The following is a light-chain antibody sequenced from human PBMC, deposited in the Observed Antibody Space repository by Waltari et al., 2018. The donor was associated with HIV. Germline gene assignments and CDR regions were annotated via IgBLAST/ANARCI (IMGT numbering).Light chain of an antibody. Sequence: QSVLTQPPSVSATPGQKVTISCSGSSSNIGYNYVFWYQQLPGTAPKLLIYENNKRPSGIPDRFSGSKSGTSATLGITGRQTGDEADYYCATWDSGLSAVVFGGGTKLTVL. CDR1: SSNIGYNY. CDR2: ENN. J-gene: IGLJ2*01. V-gene: IGLV1-51*01. CDR3: ATWDSGLSAVV.